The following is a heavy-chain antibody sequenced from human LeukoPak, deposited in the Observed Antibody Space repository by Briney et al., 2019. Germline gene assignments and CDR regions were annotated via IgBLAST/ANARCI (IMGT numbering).Heavy chain of an antibody. J-gene: IGHJ5*02. D-gene: IGHD3-10*01. Sequence: GASVKVSCKASGYTFTGYYMHWVRQAPGQGLEWMGRTNPNSGGTNYAQKFQGRVTMTRNTSISTAYMELSRLRSDDTAVYYCARSAKTYYYGSGSYYDWFDPWGQGTLVTVSS. CDR2: TNPNSGGT. CDR1: GYTFTGYY. V-gene: IGHV1-2*06. CDR3: ARSAKTYYYGSGSYYDWFDP.